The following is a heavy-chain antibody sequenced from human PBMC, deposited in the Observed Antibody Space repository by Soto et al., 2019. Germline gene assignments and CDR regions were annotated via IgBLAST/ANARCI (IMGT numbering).Heavy chain of an antibody. CDR1: GFTFSSYA. CDR3: ARDLGEQLVGNYYYGMDV. CDR2: ISYDGSNK. D-gene: IGHD6-6*01. Sequence: QVQLVESGGGVVQPGRSLRLSCAASGFTFSSYAMHWVRQAPGKGLEWVAVISYDGSNKYYADSVKGRFTISRDNSKNTLYLQMNILGAEDTAVYYCARDLGEQLVGNYYYGMDVWGQGTTVTVSS. V-gene: IGHV3-30-3*01. J-gene: IGHJ6*02.